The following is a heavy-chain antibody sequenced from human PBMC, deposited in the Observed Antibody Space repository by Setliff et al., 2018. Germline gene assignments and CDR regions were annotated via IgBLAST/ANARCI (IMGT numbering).Heavy chain of an antibody. CDR1: GFTFTSYA. CDR3: ARDSKYYDM. D-gene: IGHD3-16*01. CDR2: ISGSGGST. J-gene: IGHJ4*02. Sequence: PGGSLRLSCAASGFTFTSYAMRWVRQAPGKGLEWVSSISGSGGSTTYADSVKGRFNISRDNAKNTLYLQMNSLRAEDTAVYYCARDSKYYDMWGQGTLVTVSS. V-gene: IGHV3-23*01.